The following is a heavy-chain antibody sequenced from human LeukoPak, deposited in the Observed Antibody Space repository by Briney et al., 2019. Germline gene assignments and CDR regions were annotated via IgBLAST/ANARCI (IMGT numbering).Heavy chain of an antibody. D-gene: IGHD2-2*01. CDR1: GYTFTGYY. J-gene: IGHJ5*02. CDR2: INLNSGGT. Sequence: GASVKVSCKASGYTFTGYYMHWVRQAPGQGLEWMGWINLNSGGTNYPQKFQGRVTMTRDTSISTAYMELNRLRSDDTAVYYCARDCSSTSCYDPWGQGTLVTVSS. CDR3: ARDCSSTSCYDP. V-gene: IGHV1-2*02.